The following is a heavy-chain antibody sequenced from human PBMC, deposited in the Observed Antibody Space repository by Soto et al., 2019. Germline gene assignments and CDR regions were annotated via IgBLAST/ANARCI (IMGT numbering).Heavy chain of an antibody. D-gene: IGHD3-3*01. CDR3: SWSLNY. CDR2: INQDGSQT. CDR1: GFTFSISW. J-gene: IGHJ4*02. V-gene: IGHV3-7*01. Sequence: PGGSLGLSCTASGFTFSISWMDWVRQAPGKGLEWVANINQDGSQTYYVDSVEGRFTVSRDNAENSLYLQMDSLRVEDTAVYYCSWSLNYWGLGTLVTVSS.